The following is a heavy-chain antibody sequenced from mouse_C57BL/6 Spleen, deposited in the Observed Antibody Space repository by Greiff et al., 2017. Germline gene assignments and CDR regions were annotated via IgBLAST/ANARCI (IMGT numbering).Heavy chain of an antibody. CDR3: TRRTTVVLGDAMDY. CDR2: IDPETGGT. D-gene: IGHD1-1*01. J-gene: IGHJ4*01. CDR1: GYTFTDYE. Sequence: QVQLQQSGAELVRPGASVTLSCKASGYTFTDYEMHWVKQTPVHGLEWIGAIDPETGGTAYNPKFKGKAILTADKSSSTAYMELRSLTSEDSAVYYCTRRTTVVLGDAMDYWGQGISVTVSS. V-gene: IGHV1-15*01.